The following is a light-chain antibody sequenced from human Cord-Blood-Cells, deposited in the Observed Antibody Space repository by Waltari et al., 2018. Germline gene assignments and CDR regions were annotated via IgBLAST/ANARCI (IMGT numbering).Light chain of an antibody. Sequence: SVLPHPPSASGTPGQRVTIACSGTRSNIGRNYVYRYQQLSGTAPKLLSYRYNQRTSGVPERFAGSKSGASAALAISGRRSEDEADYYCAAWDASLSGWVFGGGTKLTVL. CDR1: RSNIGRNY. CDR2: RYN. V-gene: IGLV1-47*01. CDR3: AAWDASLSGWV. J-gene: IGLJ3*02.